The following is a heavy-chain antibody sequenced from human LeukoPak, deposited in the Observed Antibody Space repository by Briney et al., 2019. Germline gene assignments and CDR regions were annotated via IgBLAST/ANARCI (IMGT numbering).Heavy chain of an antibody. V-gene: IGHV3-23*01. CDR1: GFTFSSYA. D-gene: IGHD2-15*01. CDR3: AKDREVSSWPFDY. Sequence: PGGSLRLSCAASGFTFSSYAMSWVRQAPGKGLEWVSGISGSGGSTYYADSVKGRFTISRDNSKNTLYLQMNSLRAEETAVYYCAKDREVSSWPFDYWGQGALVTVSS. J-gene: IGHJ4*02. CDR2: ISGSGGST.